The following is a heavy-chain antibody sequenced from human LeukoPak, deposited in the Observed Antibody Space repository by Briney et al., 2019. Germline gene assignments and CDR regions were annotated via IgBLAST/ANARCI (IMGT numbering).Heavy chain of an antibody. J-gene: IGHJ4*02. CDR1: GGSISSDAYY. V-gene: IGHV4-39*01. CDR3: ARHISANTGYFDY. Sequence: SETLSLTCTVSGGSISSDAYYWGWVRQTPGKGLEWIGSIYYNGDSYYNPSLQSRVAIFVDTSRDQFSLDLYSVTAADTALYYCARHISANTGYFDYCDQGTLVTVSS. CDR2: IYYNGDS.